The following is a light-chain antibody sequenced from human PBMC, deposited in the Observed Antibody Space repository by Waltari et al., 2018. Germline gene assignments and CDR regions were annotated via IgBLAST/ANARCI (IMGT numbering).Light chain of an antibody. CDR1: DLPKQY. CDR2: KDS. CDR3: QSADSSGSLWV. Sequence: SYELPQPPSISVSPGQTARITCSGDDLPKQYGYWYQQKPGQAPALVIYKDSERPSGIPERISGSSSGTTVTLTINGVQAEDEADYFCQSADSSGSLWVFGGGTKLTVL. V-gene: IGLV3-25*03. J-gene: IGLJ3*02.